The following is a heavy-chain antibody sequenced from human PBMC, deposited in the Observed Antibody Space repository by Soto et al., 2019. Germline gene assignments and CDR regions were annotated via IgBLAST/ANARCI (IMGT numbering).Heavy chain of an antibody. D-gene: IGHD2-15*01. CDR2: IYYAGST. CDR1: GGSISSTDHY. J-gene: IGHJ6*02. CDR3: PSLVFHCLRGRCADHSLYCLDV. V-gene: IGHV4-39*01. Sequence: YETLSLTCTVSGGSISSTDHYWGWIRQPPGKGLEWLGSIYYAGSTFHNPSLKRRATISVDTCWNQFSLRLSSVSASDTAVDFCPSLVFHCLRGRCADHSLYCLDVWYQATTGTVSS.